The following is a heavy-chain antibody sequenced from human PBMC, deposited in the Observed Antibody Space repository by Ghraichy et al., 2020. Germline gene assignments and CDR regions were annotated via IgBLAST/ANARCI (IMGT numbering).Heavy chain of an antibody. J-gene: IGHJ4*02. CDR3: AKDLRMRRLGEFDF. D-gene: IGHD3-3*01. CDR1: GFSFSFND. V-gene: IGHV3-23*01. Sequence: GGSLRLSCVTSGFSFSFNDMSWVRQAPGNGLEWVSAISPSGGSAYYADSVQGRFTISRDNFKNTVYLQMNSLRVEDTAIYYCAKDLRMRRLGEFDFWGQGTRVTVSS. CDR2: ISPSGGSA.